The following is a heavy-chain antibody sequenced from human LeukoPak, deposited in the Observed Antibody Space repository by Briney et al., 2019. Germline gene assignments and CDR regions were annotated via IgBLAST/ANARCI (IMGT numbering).Heavy chain of an antibody. CDR1: GYTFSDYS. J-gene: IGHJ4*02. D-gene: IGHD3-10*01. CDR2: INTKTWNP. CDR3: ARGRYYYGSGSPRVSLDY. Sequence: ASVKVSCKASGYTFSDYSMSWVRQAPGQGLEWMGWINTKTWNPTYAQDFTGHFVFSLDTSVSTTYLQINSLKADDTAMYYCARGRYYYGSGSPRVSLDYWGQGTLVTVSS. V-gene: IGHV7-4-1*02.